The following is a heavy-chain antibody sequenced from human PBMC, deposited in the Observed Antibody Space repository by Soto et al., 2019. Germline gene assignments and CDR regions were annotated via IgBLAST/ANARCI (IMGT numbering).Heavy chain of an antibody. V-gene: IGHV4-4*02. Sequence: QVQLQESGPGLVKPSGTLSLTCAVSGGSISSSDWWSWVRQPPGKGLEWIGAIYHRGSTKYNPSLKGRVTITGDESKTQFSLNLSSVPAADTAVYYCASTMSWSGPWGQGNLITVSS. J-gene: IGHJ5*02. CDR1: GGSISSSDW. CDR3: ASTMSWSGP. CDR2: IYHRGST. D-gene: IGHD3-3*01.